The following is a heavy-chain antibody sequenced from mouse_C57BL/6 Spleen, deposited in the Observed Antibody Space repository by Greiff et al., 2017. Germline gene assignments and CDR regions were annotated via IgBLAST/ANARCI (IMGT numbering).Heavy chain of an antibody. CDR2: IYPGDGDT. J-gene: IGHJ3*01. V-gene: IGHV1-82*01. CDR1: GYAFSSSW. Sequence: QVQLQQSGPELVKPGASVKISCKASGYAFSSSWMNWVKQRPGKGLEWIGRIYPGDGDTNYNGKFKGKATLTADKSSSTAYMQLSSLTSEDSAVYFCASPYSNYGAWFAYWGQGTLVTVCA. D-gene: IGHD2-5*01. CDR3: ASPYSNYGAWFAY.